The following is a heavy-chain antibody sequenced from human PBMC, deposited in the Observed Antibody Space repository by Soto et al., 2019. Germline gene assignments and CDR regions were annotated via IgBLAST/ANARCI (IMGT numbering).Heavy chain of an antibody. V-gene: IGHV1-8*01. Sequence: ASVTVSWKACVYAFTSYDINCVRQAHGQGLEWMGWMNPNSGNTGYAQKFQGRVTMTRNTSISTAYMELSSLRSEDTAVYYCARPITIFGVVIIGFDYWGQGTLVTVSS. CDR2: MNPNSGNT. D-gene: IGHD3-3*01. CDR3: ARPITIFGVVIIGFDY. J-gene: IGHJ4*02. CDR1: VYAFTSYD.